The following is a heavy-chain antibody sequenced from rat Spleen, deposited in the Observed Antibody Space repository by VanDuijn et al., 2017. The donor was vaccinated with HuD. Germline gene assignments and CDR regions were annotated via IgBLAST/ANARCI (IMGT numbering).Heavy chain of an antibody. J-gene: IGHJ3*01. CDR3: ASNYPGVY. Sequence: EVQLVESGGGLVQPGRSLKLSCAASGFTFSSFPMAWVRQAPKKGLEWVATISYDGTSTYYRDSVKGRLTISRDNAKSSLYLQMDSLRSEDTATYYCASNYPGVYWGQGTLVTVSS. CDR1: GFTFSSFP. CDR2: ISYDGTST. V-gene: IGHV5-7*01. D-gene: IGHD1-4*01.